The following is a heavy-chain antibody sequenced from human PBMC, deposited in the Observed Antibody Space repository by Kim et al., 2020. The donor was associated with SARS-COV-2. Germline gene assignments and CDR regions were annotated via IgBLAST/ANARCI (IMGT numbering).Heavy chain of an antibody. CDR1: GFTFSTYS. J-gene: IGHJ4*02. CDR3: ARGDLDHYYDRSAFYN. Sequence: GGSLRLSCAASGFTFSTYSMNWVRQAPGKGLEWVSYISSSSSTIYYADSVKARFTISRDNAKNSLYLQMSSLRDEDTAVYYCARGDLDHYYDRSAFYNWGQGTLVTVSS. CDR2: ISSSSSTI. D-gene: IGHD3-22*01. V-gene: IGHV3-48*02.